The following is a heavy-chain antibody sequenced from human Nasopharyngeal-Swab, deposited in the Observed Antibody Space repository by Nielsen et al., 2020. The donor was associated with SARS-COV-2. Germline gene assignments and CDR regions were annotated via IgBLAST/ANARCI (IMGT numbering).Heavy chain of an antibody. CDR1: GDSVSSSSAA. V-gene: IGHV6-1*01. J-gene: IGHJ6*03. Sequence: SQTLSLTCAISGDSVSSSSAAWNWIRQSPSRGLEWLGRTYYRSKWYNDYAVSVKSRITINPDTSKNQFSLHLNSVTPDDTAVYYCARARGAYGDYYYYYYTDVWGKGTTVTVSS. CDR3: ARARGAYGDYYYYYYTDV. D-gene: IGHD4-17*01. CDR2: TYYRSKWYN.